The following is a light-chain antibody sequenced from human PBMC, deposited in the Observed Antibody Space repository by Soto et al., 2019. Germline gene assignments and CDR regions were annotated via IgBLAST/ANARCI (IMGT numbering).Light chain of an antibody. CDR2: MAS. CDR3: QQYETDWWT. V-gene: IGKV1-5*03. Sequence: DIQMTQSPFTLSASVGDRVTITCRASQRINTWLAWYQQKPGKAPNLLIYMASTLESGVPSRFSGSGSGTEFTLTISSLQPDDFATYYCQQYETDWWTFGQGTKVDIK. J-gene: IGKJ1*01. CDR1: QRINTW.